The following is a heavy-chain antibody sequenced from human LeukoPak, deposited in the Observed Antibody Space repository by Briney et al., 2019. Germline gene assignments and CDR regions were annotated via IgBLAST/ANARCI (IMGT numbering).Heavy chain of an antibody. D-gene: IGHD3-9*01. Sequence: SETLSLTCAVSGGSFNGYYWTLIRQAPGKGLEWIGEINHSGSTNYNPSLKSRVTISVDTSKNQFSLNLSSVTAADTAVYYCARGPLYYDILTRTRYFDYWGQGTLVTVSS. CDR2: INHSGST. CDR3: ARGPLYYDILTRTRYFDY. J-gene: IGHJ4*02. CDR1: GGSFNGYY. V-gene: IGHV4-34*01.